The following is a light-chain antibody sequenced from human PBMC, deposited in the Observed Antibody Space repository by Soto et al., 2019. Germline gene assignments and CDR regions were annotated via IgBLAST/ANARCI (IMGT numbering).Light chain of an antibody. CDR1: QTVSSNY. J-gene: IGKJ3*01. CDR2: DAS. Sequence: EIVLTQSPGTLSLSPGERATLSCRASQTVSSNYLAWYQQKRGLAPRLLVYDASNRATGIPARFSGSGSGTDFTLTISSLEPEDFAVYYCQQRSNWPLVFTFGPGTKVDIK. CDR3: QQRSNWPLVFT. V-gene: IGKV3D-20*02.